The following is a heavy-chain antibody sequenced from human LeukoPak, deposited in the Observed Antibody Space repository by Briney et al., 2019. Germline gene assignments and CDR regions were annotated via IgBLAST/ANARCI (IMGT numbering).Heavy chain of an antibody. CDR1: GYTLTELS. Sequence: ASVKVSCKVSGYTLTELSMHWVRQAPGKGLEWMGGFDPEDGETIYAQKFQGRVTMTEDTSTDTAYMELSSLRSEDTAVYYCATQVGREGYHYYWGQGTLVTVSS. D-gene: IGHD1-26*01. J-gene: IGHJ4*02. V-gene: IGHV1-24*01. CDR3: ATQVGREGYHYY. CDR2: FDPEDGET.